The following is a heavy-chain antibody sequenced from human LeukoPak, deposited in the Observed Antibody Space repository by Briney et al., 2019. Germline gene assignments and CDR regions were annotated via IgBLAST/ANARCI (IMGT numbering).Heavy chain of an antibody. Sequence: GGSLRLSCAVSGFPFSVYEMNWVRQAPGKGLEWVSNIGSSGAIRHYADSVKGRFSISRDNAENSLFLQMNSLRVEDTGIYYCALLAVASDFDYWGQRALVTVSS. D-gene: IGHD6-19*01. V-gene: IGHV3-48*03. CDR3: ALLAVASDFDY. CDR1: GFPFSVYE. J-gene: IGHJ4*02. CDR2: IGSSGAIR.